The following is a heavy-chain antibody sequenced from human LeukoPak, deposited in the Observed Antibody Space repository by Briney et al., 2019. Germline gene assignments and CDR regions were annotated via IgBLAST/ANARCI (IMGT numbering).Heavy chain of an antibody. Sequence: GGSLRLSCAASRFTFSSYNMNWVRQAPGKGLECGSYISSRGNFIYYADSVKGRFTMSRDNATNSLYLKMNSLRAEDTAIYYCARDRPIDYWGQGPLVTVSS. CDR3: ARDRPIDY. V-gene: IGHV3-48*01. CDR2: ISSRGNFI. CDR1: RFTFSSYN. J-gene: IGHJ4*02. D-gene: IGHD6-6*01.